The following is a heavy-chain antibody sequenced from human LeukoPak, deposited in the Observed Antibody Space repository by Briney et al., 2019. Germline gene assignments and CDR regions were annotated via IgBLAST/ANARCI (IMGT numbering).Heavy chain of an antibody. V-gene: IGHV1-2*02. CDR1: GYTFTSYG. Sequence: ASVKVSCKASGYTFTSYGISWVRQAPGQGLEWMGWINPNSGGTNYAQKFQGRVTMTRDTSISTAYMELSRLRSDDTAVYYCARDNYTFDYWGQGTLVTVSS. CDR3: ARDNYTFDY. D-gene: IGHD1-7*01. CDR2: INPNSGGT. J-gene: IGHJ4*02.